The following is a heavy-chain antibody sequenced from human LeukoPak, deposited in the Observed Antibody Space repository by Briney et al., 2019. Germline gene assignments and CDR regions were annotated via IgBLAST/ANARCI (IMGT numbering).Heavy chain of an antibody. D-gene: IGHD5-18*01. CDR3: ARACPRFVDTVNYYYYGMDV. CDR1: GYTFTGYY. Sequence: ASVKVSCKASGYTFTGYYMHWVRQAPGQGLEWMGWINPNSGGTNYAQKFQGRVTMTRDTSISTAYMELSRLRSDDTAVYYCARACPRFVDTVNYYYYGMDVWGQGTTVTVSS. J-gene: IGHJ6*02. CDR2: INPNSGGT. V-gene: IGHV1-2*02.